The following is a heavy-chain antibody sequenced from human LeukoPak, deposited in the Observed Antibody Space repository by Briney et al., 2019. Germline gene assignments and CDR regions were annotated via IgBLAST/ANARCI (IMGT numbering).Heavy chain of an antibody. V-gene: IGHV4-59*01. Sequence: KTSETLSLTCTVSGGAISGSYWSWIRQPPGKGLEWLAYIYDSGSTNYNPSLKSRLTISVDTSKNQFSLKMSSVTTADTAFYYCARARRYTSSAFDYWGQGTLVTVSS. D-gene: IGHD6-13*01. CDR1: GGAISGSY. J-gene: IGHJ4*02. CDR3: ARARRYTSSAFDY. CDR2: IYDSGST.